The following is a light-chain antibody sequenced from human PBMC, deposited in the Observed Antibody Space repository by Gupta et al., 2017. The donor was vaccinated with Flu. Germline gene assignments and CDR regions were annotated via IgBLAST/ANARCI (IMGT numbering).Light chain of an antibody. CDR3: QSYDSSLSGYV. CDR1: SSNIGAGYN. V-gene: IGLV1-40*01. CDR2: GNT. J-gene: IGLJ1*01. Sequence: QSVLTQPPSVSGPPGQSVTIPCPGSSSNIGAGYNVQWYQQLPGTAPKPLIDGNTNRPSGVPDRFSGSKSGTSASPAITSASLAITGLQAEDEADYYCQSYDSSLSGYVFGTGTKVTVL.